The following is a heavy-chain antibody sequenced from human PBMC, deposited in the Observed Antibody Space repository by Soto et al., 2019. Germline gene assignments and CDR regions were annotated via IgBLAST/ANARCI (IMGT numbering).Heavy chain of an antibody. Sequence: QLQLQESGPGLVKPSETLSLTCTVSGGSISSSNYYWGWIRQPPGKGLEWLGSIYYSGSTYYNPSLKSRVSISVDTSKNHFSLKLSSVTAADTAVYYCARHNSGWPYFDGWGQGTLVTVSS. V-gene: IGHV4-39*01. CDR2: IYYSGST. CDR3: ARHNSGWPYFDG. J-gene: IGHJ4*02. D-gene: IGHD6-19*01. CDR1: GGSISSSNYY.